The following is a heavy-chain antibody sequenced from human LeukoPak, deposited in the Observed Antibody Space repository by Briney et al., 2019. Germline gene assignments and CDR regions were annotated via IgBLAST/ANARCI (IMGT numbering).Heavy chain of an antibody. CDR1: GYTFTSSG. J-gene: IGHJ4*02. CDR2: ISAYNGNT. CDR3: ARHFNAGSYDW. D-gene: IGHD1-26*01. Sequence: ASVKVSCKASGYTFTSSGISWVRQAPGQGLEWMGWISAYNGNTNYAQKFQGRVTMTSDTSTSTAYMELKSLRSDDTAVYYCARHFNAGSYDWWGQGTLVTVSS. V-gene: IGHV1-18*01.